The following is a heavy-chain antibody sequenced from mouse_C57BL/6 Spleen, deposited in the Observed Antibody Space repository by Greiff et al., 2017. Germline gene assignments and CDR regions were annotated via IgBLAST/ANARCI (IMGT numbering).Heavy chain of an antibody. J-gene: IGHJ2*01. CDR3: ALDSSGYGDFDY. V-gene: IGHV1-82*01. CDR2: IYPGDGDT. CDR1: GYAFSSSW. D-gene: IGHD3-2*02. Sequence: VKLMESGPELVKPGASVKISCKASGYAFSSSWMNWVKQRPGKGLEWIGRIYPGDGDTNYNGKFKGKATLTADKSSSTAYLQLSSLTSEDSAVYFCALDSSGYGDFDYWGQGTTLTVSS.